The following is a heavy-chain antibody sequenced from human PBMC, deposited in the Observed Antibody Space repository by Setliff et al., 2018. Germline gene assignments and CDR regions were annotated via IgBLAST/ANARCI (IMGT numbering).Heavy chain of an antibody. J-gene: IGHJ4*02. CDR1: GYTFTGYA. CDR3: ARAYGISWSAVDY. Sequence: GASVKVSCKASGYTFTGYAINWVRQAPGQGLEWMGWINTNTGNPTYAQGFTGRFVFSLETSVSTAYLQINSLKAADTAIYYCARAYGISWSAVDYWGQGTVVTVSS. V-gene: IGHV7-4-1*02. D-gene: IGHD6-13*01. CDR2: INTNTGNP.